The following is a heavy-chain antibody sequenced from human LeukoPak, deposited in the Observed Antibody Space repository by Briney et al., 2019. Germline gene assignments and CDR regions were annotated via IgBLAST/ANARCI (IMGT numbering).Heavy chain of an antibody. Sequence: PGGSLRLSCAASGFTFSSYWMHWVRQAPGKGLVWVSRINSDGSSTSYADSVKGRFTISRDNAKNMLYLQMNSLRAEDTAVYYCARIPDSSGWYSGDYWGQGTLVTVSS. D-gene: IGHD6-19*01. CDR3: ARIPDSSGWYSGDY. CDR2: INSDGSST. V-gene: IGHV3-74*01. J-gene: IGHJ4*02. CDR1: GFTFSSYW.